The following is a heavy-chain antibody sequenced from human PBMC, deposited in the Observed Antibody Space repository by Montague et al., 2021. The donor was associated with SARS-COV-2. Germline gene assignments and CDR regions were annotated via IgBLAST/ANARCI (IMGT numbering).Heavy chain of an antibody. CDR2: IYYTGST. V-gene: IGHV4-39*01. J-gene: IGHJ2*01. CDR1: GGSISSTDHF. CDR3: ARNEEGYGYFDL. Sequence: SETLSLTCTVSGGSISSTDHFWGWICQPPGKGLEWIGSIYYTGSTFYTPSLKSRVTISVGTSKNEFPLKLISVTATDTAVYYCARNEEGYGYFDLWGRGTLVTVSS. D-gene: IGHD1-1*01.